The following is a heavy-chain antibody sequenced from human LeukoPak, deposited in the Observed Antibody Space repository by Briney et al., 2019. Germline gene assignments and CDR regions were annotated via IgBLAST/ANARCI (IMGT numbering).Heavy chain of an antibody. CDR3: PRDLFGEFCSGYSATWFDP. D-gene: IGHD3-3*01. V-gene: IGHV3-74*01. CDR2: MKRDGSST. J-gene: IGHJ5*02. Sequence: GGSLRLSCAPSGLSFSSYWMHWVRQAPGEGLVWVSRMKRDGSSTSYADCVRARFTISRDNAKNTLSMQMNSLRAEHTRVYYSPRDLFGEFCSGYSATWFDPWGQGPLVTVPS. CDR1: GLSFSSYW.